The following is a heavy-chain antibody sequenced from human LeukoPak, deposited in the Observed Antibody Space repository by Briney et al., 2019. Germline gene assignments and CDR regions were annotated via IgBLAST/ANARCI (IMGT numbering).Heavy chain of an antibody. CDR1: GGTFSSYA. CDR3: ARHTYDSSGYYLAYFDY. CDR2: IIPIFGTA. Sequence: SVKVSCKASGGTFSSYAISWVRQAPGQGLEWMGGIIPIFGTANYAQKFQGRVTITADKSTSTAYMELSSLRSEDTAVYYCARHTYDSSGYYLAYFDYWGQGTLVTVSS. D-gene: IGHD3-22*01. V-gene: IGHV1-69*06. J-gene: IGHJ4*02.